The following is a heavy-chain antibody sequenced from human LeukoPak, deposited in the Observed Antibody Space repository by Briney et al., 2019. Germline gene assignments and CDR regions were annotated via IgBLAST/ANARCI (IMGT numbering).Heavy chain of an antibody. CDR1: GYTFTSYY. Sequence: ASVKVSCKASGYTFTSYYMHWVRQAPGQGLEWMGIINPSGGSTSYAQKFQGRVTMTRDMSTSTVYMELSSLRSEDTAVYYCARNPRGIAAAGVYYYYMDVWGKGTTVTVSS. CDR3: ARNPRGIAAAGVYYYYMDV. V-gene: IGHV1-46*01. D-gene: IGHD6-13*01. J-gene: IGHJ6*03. CDR2: INPSGGST.